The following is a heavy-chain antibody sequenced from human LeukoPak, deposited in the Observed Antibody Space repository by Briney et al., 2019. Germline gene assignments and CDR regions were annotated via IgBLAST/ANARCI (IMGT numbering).Heavy chain of an antibody. J-gene: IGHJ4*02. V-gene: IGHV5-51*01. CDR3: ARRTVADTGGYYFDY. CDR2: IYPGDSDT. CDR1: GYSFTSYW. Sequence: GEPLKISCKDSGYSFTSYWIGWVRQMPGKGLEWMGIIYPGDSDTRHSPSFQGQVTISADKSISTAYLQWSSLKASDTAMYYCARRTVADTGGYYFDYWGQGTLVTVSS. D-gene: IGHD6-19*01.